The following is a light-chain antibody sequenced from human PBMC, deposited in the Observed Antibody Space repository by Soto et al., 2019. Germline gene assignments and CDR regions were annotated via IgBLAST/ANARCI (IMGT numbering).Light chain of an antibody. CDR3: QQYHSWWT. V-gene: IGKV1-5*03. Sequence: DIQMTQSPSTLSASVGDRVTITCRASQSISSWLAWYQQKPGKAPKLLIYKASSLESGVPSRCSGSGSGTEFTLTISSLQPDDFATYYCQQYHSWWTFGQGTKLEIK. J-gene: IGKJ2*02. CDR1: QSISSW. CDR2: KAS.